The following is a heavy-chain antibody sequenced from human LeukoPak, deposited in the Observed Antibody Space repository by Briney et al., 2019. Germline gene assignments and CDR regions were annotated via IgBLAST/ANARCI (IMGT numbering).Heavy chain of an antibody. CDR2: IKQDGSEK. J-gene: IGHJ4*02. Sequence: GGPLRLSCAASGFTFSSYWMSWVRQAPGKGLEWVANIKQDGSEKYYVDSVKGRFTISRDNAKNSLYLQMNSLRAEDTAVYYCARLSWLRYENYWGQGTLVTVSS. CDR3: ARLSWLRYENY. D-gene: IGHD5-12*01. V-gene: IGHV3-7*01. CDR1: GFTFSSYW.